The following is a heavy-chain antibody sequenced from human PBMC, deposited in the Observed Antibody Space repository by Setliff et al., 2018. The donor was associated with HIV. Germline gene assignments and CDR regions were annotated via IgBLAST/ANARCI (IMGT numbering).Heavy chain of an antibody. CDR3: VRGGPRGLEVAALEFDY. V-gene: IGHV3-9*01. CDR1: GFTFEFSA. J-gene: IGHJ4*02. D-gene: IGHD6-19*01. CDR2: INWKSGSI. Sequence: SLRLSCVGSGFTFEFSAMHWVRQAPGKGLEWVGGINWKSGSIGYADSVLGRFTMSRDNARNSVYLQMNTLILEDTAVYYCVRGGPRGLEVAALEFDYWGQGTLVTVS.